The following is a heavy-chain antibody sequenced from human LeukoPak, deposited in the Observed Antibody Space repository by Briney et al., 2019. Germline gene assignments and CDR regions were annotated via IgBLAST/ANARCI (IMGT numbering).Heavy chain of an antibody. CDR2: IYHSGST. D-gene: IGHD3-16*01. J-gene: IGHJ4*02. CDR1: GGSISSSNW. CDR3: ARGGLRLGDPNDY. Sequence: NSSETLSLTCAVSGGSISSSNWWSWVRLPPGKGLEWIGEIYHSGSTNYNPSLKSRVTISVDKSKNQFSLKLSSVTAADTAVYYCARGGLRLGDPNDYWGQGTLVTVSS. V-gene: IGHV4-4*02.